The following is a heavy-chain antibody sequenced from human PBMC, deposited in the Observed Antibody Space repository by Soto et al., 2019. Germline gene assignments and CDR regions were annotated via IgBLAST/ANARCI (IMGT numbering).Heavy chain of an antibody. Sequence: SETLSLTCAVYGGSFSGYYWSWIRQPPGKGLEWIGEINHSGSTNYNPSLKSRVTISVDTSKNQFSLKLSSVTAADTAVYYCARYKLGYYYGMDVWGQGTTVT. CDR2: INHSGST. CDR3: ARYKLGYYYGMDV. D-gene: IGHD2-2*01. V-gene: IGHV4-34*01. CDR1: GGSFSGYY. J-gene: IGHJ6*02.